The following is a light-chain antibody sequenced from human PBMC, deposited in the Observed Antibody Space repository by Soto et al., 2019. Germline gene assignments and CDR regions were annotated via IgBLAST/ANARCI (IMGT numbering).Light chain of an antibody. J-gene: IGKJ1*01. CDR2: KAS. Sequence: DIQMTQSPSTLSASVGDRVTITCRASQSISSWLAWYQQKPGKAPKLLIYKASSLESGVPSRFSGSVSGTEFTLTISSLQPDDFATYYCQQYNSYWTFGQGTEV. CDR3: QQYNSYWT. CDR1: QSISSW. V-gene: IGKV1-5*03.